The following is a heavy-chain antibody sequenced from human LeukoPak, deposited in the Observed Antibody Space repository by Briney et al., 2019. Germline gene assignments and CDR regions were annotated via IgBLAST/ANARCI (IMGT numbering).Heavy chain of an antibody. Sequence: ASVKVSFKASGYTFTSYAMHWVRQAPGQRLEWMGWINAGNGNTKYSQKFQGRVTITRDTSASTAYMELSSLRSEDTAVYYCARGRISYDYVWGSYRYTGTSFDYWGQGTLVTVSP. J-gene: IGHJ4*02. CDR1: GYTFTSYA. V-gene: IGHV1-3*01. D-gene: IGHD3-16*02. CDR3: ARGRISYDYVWGSYRYTGTSFDY. CDR2: INAGNGNT.